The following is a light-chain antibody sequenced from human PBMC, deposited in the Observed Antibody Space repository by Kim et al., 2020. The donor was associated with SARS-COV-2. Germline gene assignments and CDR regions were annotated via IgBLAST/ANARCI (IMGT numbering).Light chain of an antibody. J-gene: IGKJ1*01. V-gene: IGKV4-1*01. CDR2: WAS. Sequence: DIVMTQSPDSLAVSLGERATINCKSSQTVLHSSDTRNYLAWYQQKPRQPPKLLIYWASTRESGVPDRFSGSGSGTDFTLTISSLQAEDVAVYYCQQYYTPPETFGQGTKVDIK. CDR3: QQYYTPPET. CDR1: QTVLHSSDTRNY.